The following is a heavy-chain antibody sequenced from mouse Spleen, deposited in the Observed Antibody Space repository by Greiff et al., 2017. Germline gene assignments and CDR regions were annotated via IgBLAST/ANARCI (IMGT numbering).Heavy chain of an antibody. CDR2: IWSGGST. Sequence: VQLQQSGPGLVQPSQSLSITCTVSGFSLTSYGVHWVRQSPGKGLEWLGVIWSGGSTDYNAAFISRLSISKDNSKSQVFFKMNSLQADDTAIYYCARNSHGYYFAYWGQGTLVTVSA. CDR1: GFSLTSYG. V-gene: IGHV2-2*01. CDR3: ARNSHGYYFAY. J-gene: IGHJ3*01. D-gene: IGHD2-3*01.